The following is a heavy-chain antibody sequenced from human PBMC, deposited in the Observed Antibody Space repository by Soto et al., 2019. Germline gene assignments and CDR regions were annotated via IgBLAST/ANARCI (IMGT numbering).Heavy chain of an antibody. CDR1: GGSISSFY. D-gene: IGHD3-22*01. CDR2: IYYSGST. J-gene: IGHJ5*02. V-gene: IGHV4-59*08. CDR3: ARLIVYYDSSGYSWFDP. Sequence: PSETLSLTSTVSGGSISSFYWSWIRQPPGKGLEWIGYIYYSGSTNYNPSLKSRVTISVDTSKNQFSLKLSSVTAADTAVYYCARLIVYYDSSGYSWFDPWGQGTLVTAPQ.